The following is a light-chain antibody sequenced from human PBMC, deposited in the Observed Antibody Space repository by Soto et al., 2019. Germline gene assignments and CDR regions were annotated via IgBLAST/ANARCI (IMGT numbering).Light chain of an antibody. CDR1: QSVSSSY. J-gene: IGKJ1*01. Sequence: EIVLTQSPGTLPLSPGERATLSCRASQSVSSSYLAWYQPKPGQAPRLLIYGASSRDTGIPDRFSGSGSGTDFTLTITSLEPEDFAVYYCQHYGSSSWTFGQGTKVEI. CDR3: QHYGSSSWT. V-gene: IGKV3-20*01. CDR2: GAS.